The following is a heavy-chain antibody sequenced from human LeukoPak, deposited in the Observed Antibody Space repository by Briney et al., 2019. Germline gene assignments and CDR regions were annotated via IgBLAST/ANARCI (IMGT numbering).Heavy chain of an antibody. V-gene: IGHV3-64D*06. CDR3: VRGTGY. CDR2: ISSNGDNT. Sequence: GGSLRLSCSVSGFTFSTNVMHWVRQAPGKGLEYVSPISSNGDNTYYADSVKGRFTISRDNSKDTLYLQMISLRADDTAVYYCVRGTGYWGQGTLVTVSS. J-gene: IGHJ4*02. CDR1: GFTFSTNV.